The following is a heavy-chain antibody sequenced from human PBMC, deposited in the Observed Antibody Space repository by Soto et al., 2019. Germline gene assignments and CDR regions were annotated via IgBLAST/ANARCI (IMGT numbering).Heavy chain of an antibody. J-gene: IGHJ6*02. D-gene: IGHD3-3*01. CDR3: AKEGYDFWSGSKYYYYGMDV. CDR1: GFTFSSYW. CDR2: INQSGSEK. Sequence: GGSLRLSCAASGFTFSSYWMSWVRQAPGKGLEWVSNINQSGSEKYYVDSVKGRFTISRDNAKNTLYLQMNSLRAEDTAVYYCAKEGYDFWSGSKYYYYGMDVWGQGTTVTVSS. V-gene: IGHV3-7*03.